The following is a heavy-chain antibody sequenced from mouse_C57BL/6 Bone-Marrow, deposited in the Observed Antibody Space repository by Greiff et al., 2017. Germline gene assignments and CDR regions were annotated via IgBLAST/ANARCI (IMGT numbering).Heavy chain of an antibody. D-gene: IGHD2-4*01. CDR2: ISSGGSYT. Sequence: EVQLVESGGDLVKPGGSLKLSCAASGFTFSSYGMSWVRQTPDKRLEWVATISSGGSYTYYPDSVKGRFTISRDNAKNTLYLQMSSLKSEDTGMYYCAGHDYGLSYWGQGTLVTVSA. V-gene: IGHV5-6*01. CDR1: GFTFSSYG. CDR3: AGHDYGLSY. J-gene: IGHJ3*01.